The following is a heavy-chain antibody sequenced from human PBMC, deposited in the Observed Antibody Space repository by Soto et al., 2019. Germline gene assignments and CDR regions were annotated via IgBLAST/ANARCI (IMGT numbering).Heavy chain of an antibody. Sequence: QVQLVESAGGVVQPGRSLRLSCAASGFTFSSYAMHWVRQAPGKGLEWVAVISYDGSNKYYADSVKGRFTISRDNSKNTLYLQMNSLRAEDTAVYYCAREEGSGYLDYWGQGTLVTVSS. V-gene: IGHV3-30-3*01. J-gene: IGHJ4*02. CDR2: ISYDGSNK. CDR3: AREEGSGYLDY. D-gene: IGHD3-3*01. CDR1: GFTFSSYA.